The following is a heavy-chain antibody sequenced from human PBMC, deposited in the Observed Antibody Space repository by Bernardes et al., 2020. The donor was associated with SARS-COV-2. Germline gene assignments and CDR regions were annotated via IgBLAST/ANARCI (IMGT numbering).Heavy chain of an antibody. Sequence: VSVKVSCKASGYTFTSYDINWVRQATGQGLEWMGWMNPNSGNTGYAQKFQGRVTMTRNTSISTAYMELSSLRSDDTAVYYCARGRTRRYCSGGSCTTSYWYFDLWGRGTLVTVSS. CDR2: MNPNSGNT. CDR3: ARGRTRRYCSGGSCTTSYWYFDL. J-gene: IGHJ2*01. V-gene: IGHV1-8*01. D-gene: IGHD2-15*01. CDR1: GYTFTSYD.